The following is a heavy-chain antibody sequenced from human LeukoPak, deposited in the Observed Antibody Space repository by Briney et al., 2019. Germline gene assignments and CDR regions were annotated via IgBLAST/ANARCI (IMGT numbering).Heavy chain of an antibody. J-gene: IGHJ4*02. CDR1: GYTFSDYY. D-gene: IGHD4-23*01. Sequence: ASVKVSCKASGYTFSDYYMHWVRQAPAQGLEWMGWISPNSVEKVYAQKFQGRVTMTRDTSISTAYMELSRLRSDDTAVYYCARGSQTFFFGGNSGSFLLGYWGQGTLVTVSS. CDR3: ARGSQTFFFGGNSGSFLLGY. CDR2: ISPNSVEK. V-gene: IGHV1-2*02.